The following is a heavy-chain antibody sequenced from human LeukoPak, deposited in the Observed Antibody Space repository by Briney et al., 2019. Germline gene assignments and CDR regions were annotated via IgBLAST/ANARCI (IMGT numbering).Heavy chain of an antibody. V-gene: IGHV3-21*01. CDR3: ARLASANYYYDSSAYNDAFDI. Sequence: GGSLRLSCAASGFTFSSYNMNWARQAPGKGLEWVSSISSTSNYIYYADSVKGRFPISRDNAKNSLFLQMNSLRAEDTAVYYCARLASANYYYDSSAYNDAFDIWGQGTMVTVSS. CDR1: GFTFSSYN. D-gene: IGHD3-22*01. J-gene: IGHJ3*02. CDR2: ISSTSNYI.